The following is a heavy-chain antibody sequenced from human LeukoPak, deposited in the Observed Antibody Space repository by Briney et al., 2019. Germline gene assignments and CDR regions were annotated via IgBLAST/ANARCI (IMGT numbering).Heavy chain of an antibody. V-gene: IGHV3-21*01. CDR1: GFTFSNYN. Sequence: GGSLRLSCAASGFTFSNYNMNWVRQAPGKGLEWVSFISSSGTYTYYADSVKGRFTISRDNAKNSLYLQMNSLRAEDTAVYYCARGDFESGTYNDAFDIWGQGTMVTVS. J-gene: IGHJ3*02. CDR3: ARGDFESGTYNDAFDI. D-gene: IGHD1-26*01. CDR2: ISSSGTYT.